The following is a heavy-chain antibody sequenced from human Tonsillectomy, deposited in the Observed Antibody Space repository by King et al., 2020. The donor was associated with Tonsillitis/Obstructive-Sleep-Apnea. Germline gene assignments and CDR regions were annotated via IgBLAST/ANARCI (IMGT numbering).Heavy chain of an antibody. J-gene: IGHJ4*02. CDR3: ARWGDIGDATGCYAATLDY. D-gene: IGHD2-2*01. V-gene: IGHV4-59*01. CDR2: IYYSGNA. CDR1: GGSISTYY. Sequence: VQLQESGPGLVKPSEPLSLTCTVSGGSISTYYWSWIRQPPGKGLEWVGYIYYSGNANYNPSLKSRVTMSVDTSKNQFSLRLSTVTAADTAGYYGARWGDIGDATGCYAATLDYWGQGALVTVSS.